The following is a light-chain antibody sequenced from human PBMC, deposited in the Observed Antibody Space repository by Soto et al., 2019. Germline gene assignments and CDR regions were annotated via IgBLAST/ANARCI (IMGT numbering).Light chain of an antibody. CDR1: NSDVGGYNY. V-gene: IGLV2-14*01. J-gene: IGLJ3*02. CDR2: DVS. Sequence: QSALTQPASASGSPGQSITISCTGTNSDVGGYNYVSWYQQHPGKAPKLMNYDVSSPPSGVSNLFSGSKSGNTASLTSAGHHSADEADYYGSSDTTSTALVFGGGTKLTVL. CDR3: SSDTTSTALV.